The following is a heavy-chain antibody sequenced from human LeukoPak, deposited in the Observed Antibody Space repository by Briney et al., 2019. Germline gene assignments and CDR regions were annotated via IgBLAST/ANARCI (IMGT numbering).Heavy chain of an antibody. CDR2: INPNSGGT. D-gene: IGHD3-22*01. J-gene: IGHJ3*02. V-gene: IGHV1-2*02. CDR3: ARDRKSITMIVVATDAFDI. Sequence: GASVKVSCKASGYTFTGYYMHWVRQAPGQGLDWMGWINPNSGGTNYAQKFQGRVTMTRDTSISTAYMELSRLRSDDTAVYYCARDRKSITMIVVATDAFDIWGQGTMVTVSS. CDR1: GYTFTGYY.